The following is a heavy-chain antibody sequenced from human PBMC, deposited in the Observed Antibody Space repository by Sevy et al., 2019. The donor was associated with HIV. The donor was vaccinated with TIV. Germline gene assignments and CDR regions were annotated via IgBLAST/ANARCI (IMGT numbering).Heavy chain of an antibody. CDR1: GFTFSSYS. V-gene: IGHV3-21*01. CDR2: ISSSSSYI. D-gene: IGHD3-10*01. Sequence: GGSLRLSCAASGFTFSSYSMNWVRQAPGKGLEWVSSISSSSSYIYYAGSVKGRFTSSRDNAKNSQYLQMNSLRAEDTAVYYCARARTSDYGSGSYAMDVWGKGTTVTVSS. CDR3: ARARTSDYGSGSYAMDV. J-gene: IGHJ6*03.